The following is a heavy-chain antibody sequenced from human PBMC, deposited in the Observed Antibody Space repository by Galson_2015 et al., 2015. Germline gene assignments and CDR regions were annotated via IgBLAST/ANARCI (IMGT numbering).Heavy chain of an antibody. D-gene: IGHD1-20*01. V-gene: IGHV7-4-1*02. J-gene: IGHJ4*02. Sequence: SCKASGYTFTDYAMNWVRQAPGQGLEWVGWINTDTGNPTYAHGFTGRFVFSVDTSVSTAYLQVTSLKAEDTAVYYCAREKQSLTFDYWGQGTLVTVSS. CDR1: GYTFTDYA. CDR3: AREKQSLTFDY. CDR2: INTDTGNP.